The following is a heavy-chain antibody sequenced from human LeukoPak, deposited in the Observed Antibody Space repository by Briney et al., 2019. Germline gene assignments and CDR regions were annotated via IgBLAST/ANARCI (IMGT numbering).Heavy chain of an antibody. CDR3: AKVDSSGWQNIDY. CDR2: VSYDGNNK. D-gene: IGHD6-19*01. CDR1: GFTFSTYV. V-gene: IGHV3-30*18. J-gene: IGHJ4*02. Sequence: GGSLRLSCAASGFTFSTYVMHWVRQAPGKGLEWVAVVSYDGNNKYYADSVKGRFTISRDNSKNTLYVQMNNLRAEDTAVYYCAKVDSSGWQNIDYWGQGTLVTVSS.